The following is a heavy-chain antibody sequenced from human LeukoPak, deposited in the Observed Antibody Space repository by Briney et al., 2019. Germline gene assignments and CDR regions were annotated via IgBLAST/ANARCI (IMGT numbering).Heavy chain of an antibody. V-gene: IGHV4-34*01. CDR3: ARGPAIVVVPAAMRNYYYYYGMDV. J-gene: IGHJ6*02. Sequence: PSETLSLTCAVYGGSFSGYYWSWIRQPPGKGLEWIGEISHSGSTNYYPSLKSRVTISVDTSKNQFSLKLSSVTAADTAVYYCARGPAIVVVPAAMRNYYYYYGMDVWGQGTTVTVSS. CDR1: GGSFSGYY. D-gene: IGHD2-2*01. CDR2: ISHSGST.